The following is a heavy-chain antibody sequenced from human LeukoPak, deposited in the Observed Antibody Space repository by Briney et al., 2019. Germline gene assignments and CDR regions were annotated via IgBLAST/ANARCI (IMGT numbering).Heavy chain of an antibody. J-gene: IGHJ4*02. CDR1: GFTFHEYT. CDR3: ARDLLGEDDY. CDR2: IRWDAGST. D-gene: IGHD2-21*01. Sequence: PGGSLRLSCAASGFTFHEYTMYWVRQVPGKGLEWVSLIRWDAGSTYYADSVKGRFTISRDNAKNSLYLQMNSLRAEDTALYHCARDLLGEDDYWGQGTLVTVSS. V-gene: IGHV3-43*01.